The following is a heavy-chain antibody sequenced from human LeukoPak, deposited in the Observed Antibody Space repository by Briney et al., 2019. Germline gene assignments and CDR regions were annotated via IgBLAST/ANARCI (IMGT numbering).Heavy chain of an antibody. CDR2: IYYSGST. J-gene: IGHJ6*02. D-gene: IGHD7-27*01. CDR1: GGSISSSSSY. V-gene: IGHV4-39*01. CDR3: ALSHWGYYYYGMDV. Sequence: SETLSLTCTVSGGSISSSSSYWGWIRQPPGKGLEWIGCIYYSGSTYYNPSPKSRVTISVDTSKNQFSLKLSSVTAADTAVYYCALSHWGYYYYGMDVWGQGTTVTVSS.